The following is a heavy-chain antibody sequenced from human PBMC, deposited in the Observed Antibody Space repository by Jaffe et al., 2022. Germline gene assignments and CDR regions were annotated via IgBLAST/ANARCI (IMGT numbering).Heavy chain of an antibody. Sequence: QVQLVESGGGVVQPGGSLRLSCAASGFTFSSYGMHWVRQAPGKGLEWVAFIRYDGSNKYYADSVKGRFTISRDNSKNTLYLQMNSLRAEDTAVYYCAKMVTVTNWFDPWGQGTLVTVSS. CDR1: GFTFSSYG. J-gene: IGHJ5*02. D-gene: IGHD4-4*01. CDR2: IRYDGSNK. CDR3: AKMVTVTNWFDP. V-gene: IGHV3-30*02.